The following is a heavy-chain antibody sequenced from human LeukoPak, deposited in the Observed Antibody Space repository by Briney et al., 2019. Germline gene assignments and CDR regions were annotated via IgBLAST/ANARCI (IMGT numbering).Heavy chain of an antibody. CDR2: ISGSGGST. J-gene: IGHJ5*02. D-gene: IGHD6-13*01. Sequence: GGSLRLSCAASGFPFSSYAMSWVRQAPGKGLEWVSAISGSGGSTYYADSVKGRFTISRDNSKNTLYLQMNSLRVEDTAVYYCAKEAEYDSSSWYEPGWFDPWGQGTLVTVSS. CDR1: GFPFSSYA. V-gene: IGHV3-23*01. CDR3: AKEAEYDSSSWYEPGWFDP.